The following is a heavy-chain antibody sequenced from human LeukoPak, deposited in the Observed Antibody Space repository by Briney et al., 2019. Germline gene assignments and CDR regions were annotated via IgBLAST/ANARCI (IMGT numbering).Heavy chain of an antibody. CDR1: GYVFNAFF. CDR3: ARDIRTVVTPGGY. CDR2: ISAYNGNT. V-gene: IGHV1-18*04. Sequence: ASVKVSCKASGYVFNAFFVHWVRQAPGQGLEWMGWISAYNGNTNYAQKLQGRVTMTTDTSTSTAYMELRSLRSDDTAVYYCARDIRTVVTPGGYWGQGTLVTVSS. J-gene: IGHJ4*02. D-gene: IGHD4-23*01.